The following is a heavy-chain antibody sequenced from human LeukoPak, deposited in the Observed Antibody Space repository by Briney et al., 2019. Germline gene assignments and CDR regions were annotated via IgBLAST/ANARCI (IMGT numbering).Heavy chain of an antibody. Sequence: SETLSLTCTVSGGSISSGGYYWSWIRQHPGKGLEWIGYIYYSGSTYYNPSLKSRVTVSVDTSKNQFSLKLSSVTAADTAVYYCARKGRVGVAGTRGDAFDIWGQGTMVTVSS. J-gene: IGHJ3*02. D-gene: IGHD6-19*01. CDR2: IYYSGST. CDR1: GGSISSGGYY. V-gene: IGHV4-31*03. CDR3: ARKGRVGVAGTRGDAFDI.